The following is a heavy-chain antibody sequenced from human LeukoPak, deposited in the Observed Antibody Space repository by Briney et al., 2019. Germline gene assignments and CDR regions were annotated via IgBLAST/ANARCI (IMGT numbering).Heavy chain of an antibody. CDR1: GVSISSGGYS. Sequence: SETLSLTCAVSGVSISSGGYSWSWIRQPPGKGLEWIGYIYHSGSTYYNPSLKSRVTISVDRSKNQFSLKLSSVTAADTAVYYCARGDYEFDYWGQGTLVTVSS. CDR2: IYHSGST. J-gene: IGHJ4*02. V-gene: IGHV4-30-2*01. CDR3: ARGDYEFDY. D-gene: IGHD3-16*01.